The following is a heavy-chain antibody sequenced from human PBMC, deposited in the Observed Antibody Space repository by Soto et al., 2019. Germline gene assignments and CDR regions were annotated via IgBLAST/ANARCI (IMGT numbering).Heavy chain of an antibody. CDR3: ARDYSYACDY. V-gene: IGHV3-23*01. CDR2: ISGSGGST. CDR1: GFTFSSYA. D-gene: IGHD3-16*01. J-gene: IGHJ4*02. Sequence: GGSVRLSCAASGFTFSSYAMTWVRQAPGKGLEWVSVISGSGGSTYFADSVKGRFTISRDNSKNTLYLQMNSLRAEDTAVYYCARDYSYACDYWGQGTLVTVSS.